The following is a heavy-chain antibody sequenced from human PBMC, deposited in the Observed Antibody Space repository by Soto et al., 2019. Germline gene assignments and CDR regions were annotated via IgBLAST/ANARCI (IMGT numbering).Heavy chain of an antibody. D-gene: IGHD1-7*01. CDR2: IIPIPGAA. Sequence: QVQLVQSGAEVKKPGSSVKVSCKASGGTFSNYVVNWVRQAPGQGLEWMGRIIPIPGAANYAQKFQGRVTITADNSTSTSYMELSSLRSEDTAVYYCARDMTRTVVPYFDFWGQGTLVTVSS. CDR1: GGTFSNYV. V-gene: IGHV1-69*08. CDR3: ARDMTRTVVPYFDF. J-gene: IGHJ4*02.